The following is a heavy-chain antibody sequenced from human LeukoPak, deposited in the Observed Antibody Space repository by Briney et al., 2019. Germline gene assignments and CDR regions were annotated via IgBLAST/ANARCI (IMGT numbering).Heavy chain of an antibody. CDR3: ARVFFGLGAD. J-gene: IGHJ4*02. Sequence: ASVKVSCKASGYTFTSYYIHWVRQAPGQGLEWMGLIDPSGGSTRYAQKFQGRVTMTRDTSTSTVFLEVSSLQSEDTAVYYCARVFFGLGADWGQGTLVTVSS. D-gene: IGHD3-10*01. V-gene: IGHV1-46*01. CDR2: IDPSGGST. CDR1: GYTFTSYY.